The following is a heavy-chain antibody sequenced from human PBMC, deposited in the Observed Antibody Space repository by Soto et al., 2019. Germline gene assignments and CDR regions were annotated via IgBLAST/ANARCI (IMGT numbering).Heavy chain of an antibody. J-gene: IGHJ4*02. V-gene: IGHV3-30-3*01. Sequence: QAQLVESGGGVVQPGRSLRLSCAASGFTFSSYAMDWVRQAPGKGLEWVAFISYDGTNKYYPDSVKGRFTISRDNSKNTLYLQMNSLRTEDTAVYYCARGEGYFDYWGQGTLVTVSS. CDR1: GFTFSSYA. D-gene: IGHD1-26*01. CDR3: ARGEGYFDY. CDR2: ISYDGTNK.